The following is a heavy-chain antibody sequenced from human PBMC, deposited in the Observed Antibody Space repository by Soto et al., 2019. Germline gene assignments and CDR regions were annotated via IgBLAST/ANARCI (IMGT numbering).Heavy chain of an antibody. V-gene: IGHV4-31*03. CDR3: ARGPYQLLRRWFDP. CDR2: IYYSGST. Sequence: QVQLQESGPGLVKPSQTLSLTCTVSGGSISSGGYYWSWIRQHPGKGLEWIGYIYYSGSTYYNPSLKIRVTISVDTSKNQFSLKLSSVTAADTAVYYCARGPYQLLRRWFDPWGQGTLVTVSS. J-gene: IGHJ5*02. CDR1: GGSISSGGYY. D-gene: IGHD2-2*01.